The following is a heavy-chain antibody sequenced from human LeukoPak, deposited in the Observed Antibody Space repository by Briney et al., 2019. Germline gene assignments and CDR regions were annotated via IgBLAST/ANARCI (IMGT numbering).Heavy chain of an antibody. D-gene: IGHD6-19*01. CDR3: ATELREGDSGSQYFQH. CDR2: ISYDESNK. Sequence: GRSLRLSCAASGFTFGSYAMHWVRQAPGKGLEWVAIISYDESNKYYADSVKGRFTISRDNSKNTLYLQMSSLRPEETAVYYCATELREGDSGSQYFQHWGQGTLVTVSS. J-gene: IGHJ1*01. V-gene: IGHV3-30*04. CDR1: GFTFGSYA.